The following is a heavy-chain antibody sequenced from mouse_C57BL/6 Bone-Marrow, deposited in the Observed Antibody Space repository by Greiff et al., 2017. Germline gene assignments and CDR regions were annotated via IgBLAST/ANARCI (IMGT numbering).Heavy chain of an antibody. CDR2: IYPGSGNT. CDR1: GYSFTSYY. Sequence: QVQLQQSGPELVKPGASVKISCKASGYSFTSYYIHWVKQRPGQGLEWIGWIYPGSGNTKYNEKFKGKATLTADTSSSTAYMQLSSLTSEDSAVYYCARSGATVAFAYWGQGTLVTVSA. V-gene: IGHV1-66*01. J-gene: IGHJ3*01. D-gene: IGHD1-1*01. CDR3: ARSGATVAFAY.